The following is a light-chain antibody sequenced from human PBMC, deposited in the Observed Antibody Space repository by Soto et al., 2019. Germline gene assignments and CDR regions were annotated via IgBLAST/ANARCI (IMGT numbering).Light chain of an antibody. J-gene: IGLJ1*01. V-gene: IGLV2-23*02. CDR2: EVT. Sequence: QSVLTQPVSVSGSPGQSITISCTGTSSDLGSYDLVSWYQQHPGKAPKLMVYEVTKRPSGVSNRFSGSKSGTTASLTIFWLQAEDEADYSCSSYAGSGTFYVFGSGTKVTVL. CDR3: SSYAGSGTFYV. CDR1: SSDLGSYDL.